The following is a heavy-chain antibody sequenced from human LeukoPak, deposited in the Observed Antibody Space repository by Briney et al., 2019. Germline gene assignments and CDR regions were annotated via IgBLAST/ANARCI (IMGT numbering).Heavy chain of an antibody. Sequence: PSETLSLTCTVSGGSTSGYYWTWIRQPPGKGLEWIAYIYYTGSTNYNPSLESRVTISVDTSKNQFSLRLRSVAAADTAVYYCARLRGNYFPDFWGQGTLVTVSS. D-gene: IGHD2/OR15-2a*01. V-gene: IGHV4-59*13. J-gene: IGHJ4*02. CDR3: ARLRGNYFPDF. CDR1: GGSTSGYY. CDR2: IYYTGST.